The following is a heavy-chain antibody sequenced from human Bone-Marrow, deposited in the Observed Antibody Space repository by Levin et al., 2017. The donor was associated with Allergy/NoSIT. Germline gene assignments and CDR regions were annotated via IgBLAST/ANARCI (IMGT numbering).Heavy chain of an antibody. CDR1: GFSLSGNA. CDR3: AKEIWGWTFYR. CDR2: IHGSDDTT. Sequence: GGSLRLSCVASGFSLSGNAMSWVRQAPGKGLEWVSAIHGSDDTTHHADSVQGRFTISRDISKNTLYLQMNSLRIEDTATYYCAKEIWGWTFYRCGQGTLVTVSS. J-gene: IGHJ5*02. D-gene: IGHD3-16*01. V-gene: IGHV3-23*01.